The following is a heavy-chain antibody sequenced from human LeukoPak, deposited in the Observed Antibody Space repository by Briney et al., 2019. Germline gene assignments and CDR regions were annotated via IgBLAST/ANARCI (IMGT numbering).Heavy chain of an antibody. J-gene: IGHJ4*02. CDR1: GGSISSYY. CDR3: ARRVRGYDILTGYYSYYFGY. D-gene: IGHD3-9*01. CDR2: IYYSGST. V-gene: IGHV4-59*01. Sequence: SETLSLTCTVSGGSISSYYWSWIRQPPGKGLEWIGYIYYSGSTNYNPSLKSRVTISVDTSKNQFSLKLSSVTAADTAVYYCARRVRGYDILTGYYSYYFGYWGQGTLVTVSS.